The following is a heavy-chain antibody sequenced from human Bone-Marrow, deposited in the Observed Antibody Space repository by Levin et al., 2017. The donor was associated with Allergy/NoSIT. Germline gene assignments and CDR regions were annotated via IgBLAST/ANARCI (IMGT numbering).Heavy chain of an antibody. CDR3: ARARGGATTEFGY. V-gene: IGHV3-7*01. Sequence: GGSLRLSCATSGFDFPFYWLSWVRQAPGKGLEWLANISPDGSETHSVDSVKGRFTISRDNAQKSLYLQMNSLRAEDTAVYFCARARGGATTEFGYWGQGTLVTVSS. CDR1: GFDFPFYW. CDR2: ISPDGSET. J-gene: IGHJ4*02. D-gene: IGHD1-26*01.